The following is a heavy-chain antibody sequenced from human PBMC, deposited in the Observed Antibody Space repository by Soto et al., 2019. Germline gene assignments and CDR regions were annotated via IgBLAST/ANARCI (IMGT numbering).Heavy chain of an antibody. CDR1: GFIFRDAW. D-gene: IGHD2-21*01. V-gene: IGHV3-15*05. CDR3: VAGSPFEY. J-gene: IGHJ4*02. Sequence: PGGSLRLSCAASGFIFRDAWIIWVRQAPGKGLEWIGRVKIKSEGGTTDYAALVKGRFTVSRDDSINTVSLQMDSLKMEDTAVYFCVAGSPFEYWGQGTLVTVSS. CDR2: VKIKSEGGTT.